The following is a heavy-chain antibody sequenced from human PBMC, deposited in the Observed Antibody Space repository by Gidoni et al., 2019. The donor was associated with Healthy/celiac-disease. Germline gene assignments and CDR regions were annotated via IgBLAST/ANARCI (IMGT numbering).Heavy chain of an antibody. V-gene: IGHV1-69*04. D-gene: IGHD2-2*01. Sequence: QVQLVQSGAEVKKPGSSVKVSCKASGGTFSSYAISWVRQAPGQGLEWMGRIIPILGIANYAQKFQGRVTITADKSTSTAYMELSSLRSEDTAVYYCARVPICSSTSCHNWFDPWGQGTLVTVSS. J-gene: IGHJ5*02. CDR1: GGTFSSYA. CDR3: ARVPICSSTSCHNWFDP. CDR2: IIPILGIA.